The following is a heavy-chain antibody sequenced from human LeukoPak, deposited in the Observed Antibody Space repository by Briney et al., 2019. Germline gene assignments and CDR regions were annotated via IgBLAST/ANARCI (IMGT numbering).Heavy chain of an antibody. V-gene: IGHV4-30-4*07. J-gene: IGHJ6*03. CDR2: IYYSGST. Sequence: SETLSLTCAVSGGSISSGGYSWSWIRQPPGKGLEWIGYIYYSGSTYYNPSLKSRVTISVDTSKNQFSLKLSSVTAADTAVYYCARGNYDYVWGSYRSEDYYYMDVWGKGTTVTISS. D-gene: IGHD3-16*02. CDR1: GGSISSGGYS. CDR3: ARGNYDYVWGSYRSEDYYYMDV.